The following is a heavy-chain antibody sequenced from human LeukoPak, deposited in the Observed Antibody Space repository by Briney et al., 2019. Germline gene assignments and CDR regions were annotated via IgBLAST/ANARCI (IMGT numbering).Heavy chain of an antibody. J-gene: IGHJ6*03. V-gene: IGHV4-59*01. D-gene: IGHD5-18*01. CDR2: IYYSGST. CDR1: GGSISSYY. Sequence: SETLSLTCTVSGGSISSYYWSWIRQPPGKGLEWIGYIYYSGSTNYNPSLKSRVTISVDTSKNQFSLKLSSVTAADTAVYYCARGGGYSYGYGYYYYYMDVWGKGTTVTVSS. CDR3: ARGGGYSYGYGYYYYYMDV.